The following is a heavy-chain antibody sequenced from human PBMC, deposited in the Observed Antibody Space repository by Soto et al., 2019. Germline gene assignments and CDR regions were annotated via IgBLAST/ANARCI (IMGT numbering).Heavy chain of an antibody. CDR1: GYSFTSYW. D-gene: IGHD3-9*01. CDR2: IDPSDSYT. V-gene: IGHV5-10-1*01. Sequence: PGESLKISCKGSGYSFTSYWISWVRQMPGKGLEWIGRIDPSDSYTNYSPSFQDHVTISADKSISTAYLQWSSLKASDTAMYYCAGYATYYDILTGYYSNGMDGWGQGTTVTVAS. CDR3: AGYATYYDILTGYYSNGMDG. J-gene: IGHJ6*02.